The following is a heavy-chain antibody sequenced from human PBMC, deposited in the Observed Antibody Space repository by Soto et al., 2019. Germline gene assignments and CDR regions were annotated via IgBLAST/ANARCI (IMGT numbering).Heavy chain of an antibody. J-gene: IGHJ6*02. D-gene: IGHD6-13*01. CDR3: ARERQQLAQDDYYQFTGMDV. CDR2: MGAHSGHT. Sequence: QFQLVQSGAEVKKPGASVKVSCKASGYNFTRFGISWVRQAPGHGLEWMGWMGAHSGHTRQAQKFQGRLTMTTDASMNPAYLDLRSLTSDDTALYYCARERQQLAQDDYYQFTGMDVSGQGTTVIVSS. CDR1: GYNFTRFG. V-gene: IGHV1-18*01.